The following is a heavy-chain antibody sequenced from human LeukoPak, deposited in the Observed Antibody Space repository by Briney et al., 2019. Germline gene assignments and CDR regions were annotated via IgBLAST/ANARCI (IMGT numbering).Heavy chain of an antibody. J-gene: IGHJ4*02. CDR1: GGSISSGSYY. Sequence: PSETLSLTCTVSGGSISSGSYYWSWIRQPAGKGLERIGRIYTSGSTNYNPSLKSRVTISVDTSKNQFSLKLSSVTAADTAVYYCARWDMVRGNFDYWGQGTLVTVSS. CDR3: ARWDMVRGNFDY. D-gene: IGHD3-10*01. V-gene: IGHV4-61*02. CDR2: IYTSGST.